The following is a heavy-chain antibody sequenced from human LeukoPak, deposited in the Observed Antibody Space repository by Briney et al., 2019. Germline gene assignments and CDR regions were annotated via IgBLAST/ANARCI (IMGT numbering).Heavy chain of an antibody. CDR2: IDQYGRAK. CDR1: GFTFSNYW. CDR3: ARADSYGSILDY. J-gene: IGHJ4*02. V-gene: IGHV3-7*04. Sequence: GGSLRLSCAASGFTFSNYWMSWVRQAPGKGLEWVASIDQYGRAKYYVDSVGGRFTFSRDNTKNSLHLQMNSLRAEDTAVYYCARADSYGSILDYWGQGTRVIDSS. D-gene: IGHD5-18*01.